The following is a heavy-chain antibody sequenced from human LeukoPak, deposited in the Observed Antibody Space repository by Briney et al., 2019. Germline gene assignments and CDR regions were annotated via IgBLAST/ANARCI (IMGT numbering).Heavy chain of an antibody. D-gene: IGHD2-15*01. V-gene: IGHV3-23*01. CDR2: ISGSGGST. J-gene: IGHJ6*02. CDR1: GFTFSIYA. CDR3: AKALGYCSGGSCYSPFYYYYGMDV. Sequence: PGGSLRLSCAASGFTFSIYAMSWVRQAPGKGLEWVSAISGSGGSTYYADSVKGRFTISRDNSKNTLYLQMNSLRAEDTAVYYCAKALGYCSGGSCYSPFYYYYGMDVWGRGTTVTVSS.